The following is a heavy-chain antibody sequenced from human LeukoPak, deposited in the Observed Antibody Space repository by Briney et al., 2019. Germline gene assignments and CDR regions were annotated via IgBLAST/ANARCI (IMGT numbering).Heavy chain of an antibody. D-gene: IGHD6-19*01. Sequence: ASVKVSCKASGGTFSSYAISWVRRAPGQGLEWMGGIIPIFGTANYAQKFQGRVTITADESTSTAYMELSSLRSEDTAVYYCARVHKQWLAYDYWGQGTLVTVSS. CDR1: GGTFSSYA. J-gene: IGHJ4*02. CDR2: IIPIFGTA. V-gene: IGHV1-69*13. CDR3: ARVHKQWLAYDY.